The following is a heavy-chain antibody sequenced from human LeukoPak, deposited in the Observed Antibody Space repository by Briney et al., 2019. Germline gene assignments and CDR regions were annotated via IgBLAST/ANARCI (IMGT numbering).Heavy chain of an antibody. Sequence: GGSLRLSCAASGFTFSSSWMSWVRQAPGKGLEWVSAISGSGGSTYYADSVKGRFTISRDNSKNTLYLQMNSLRAEDTAVYYCAKFCGSPTPRDAFDIWGQGTMVTVSS. CDR1: GFTFSSSW. CDR3: AKFCGSPTPRDAFDI. CDR2: ISGSGGST. J-gene: IGHJ3*02. V-gene: IGHV3-23*01. D-gene: IGHD1-26*01.